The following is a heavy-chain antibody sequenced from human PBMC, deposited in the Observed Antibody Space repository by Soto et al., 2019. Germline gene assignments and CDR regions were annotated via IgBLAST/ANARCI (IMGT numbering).Heavy chain of an antibody. J-gene: IGHJ4*02. Sequence: GGSLRLSCAASGFAFSSYPIHWVRQAPGKGLEWVAAISYDGSNKYYADSVKGRFTISRDNSKNTLYLQMNSLSSEDTAVYYCAREAPAYYFDHWAQGTLVTVSS. CDR1: GFAFSSYP. CDR2: ISYDGSNK. CDR3: AREAPAYYFDH. V-gene: IGHV3-30-3*01.